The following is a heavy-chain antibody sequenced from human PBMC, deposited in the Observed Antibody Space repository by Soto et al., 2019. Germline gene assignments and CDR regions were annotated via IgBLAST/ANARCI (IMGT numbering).Heavy chain of an antibody. CDR1: GYSFTSYF. V-gene: IGHV5-51*01. CDR3: ARPFGSSGRFDY. D-gene: IGHD6-19*01. CDR2: IYPGDSDT. Sequence: RGESLKISCKGSGYSFTSYFVGWVRQMPGKGLEWMGIIYPGDSDTRYSPSFQGQVTISADKSIRTAYLQWSSLKASDTAMYYCARPFGSSGRFDYWGQGTPVTVSS. J-gene: IGHJ4*02.